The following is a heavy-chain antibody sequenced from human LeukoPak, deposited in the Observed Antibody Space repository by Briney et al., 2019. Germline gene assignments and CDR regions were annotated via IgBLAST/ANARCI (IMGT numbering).Heavy chain of an antibody. CDR1: GDTLSSNSAA. CDR3: AQCYSVRLGPESYYYFYVDV. CDR2: TYYRSKWYY. V-gene: IGHV6-1*01. J-gene: IGHJ6*03. Sequence: PSHTLSLTSALSGDTLSSNSAASDSGSQSPSTGLGWLGRTYYRSKWYYDYATSVKGRITINQDTSKNQFSLQLSSVPSEDKAVYYCAQCYSVRLGPESYYYFYVDVWGKGTTITVSS. D-gene: IGHD2-2*02.